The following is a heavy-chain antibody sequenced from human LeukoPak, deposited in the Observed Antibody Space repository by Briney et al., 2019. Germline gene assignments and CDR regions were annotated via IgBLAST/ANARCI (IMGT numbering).Heavy chain of an antibody. D-gene: IGHD3-3*01. CDR2: IYYSGST. J-gene: IGHJ3*02. CDR3: ARLSPTISSEAFDI. CDR1: GGSISSYY. Sequence: SETLCLTCTVSGGSISSYYWSWIRQPPGKGLEWIGYIYYSGSTNYNPSLKSRVTISVDTSKNQFSLKLSSVTAADTAVYYCARLSPTISSEAFDIWGQGTMVTVSS. V-gene: IGHV4-59*08.